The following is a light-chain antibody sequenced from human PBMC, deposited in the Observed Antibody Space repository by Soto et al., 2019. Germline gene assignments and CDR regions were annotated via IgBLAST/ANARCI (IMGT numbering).Light chain of an antibody. J-gene: IGLJ1*01. V-gene: IGLV2-11*01. Sequence: QSALTQPRSVSGSPGQSVTISCTGTSSDVDDYIFVSWYQQHPGTAPKLMIYDVTKRPSGVPGRFSGSRSGNTASLTISGLQIEDEAHYYCSSYTSSSTLYVFGTGTKLTVL. CDR2: DVT. CDR1: SSDVDDYIF. CDR3: SSYTSSSTLYV.